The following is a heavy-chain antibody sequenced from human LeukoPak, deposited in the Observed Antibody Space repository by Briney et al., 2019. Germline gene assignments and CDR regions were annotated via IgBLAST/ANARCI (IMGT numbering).Heavy chain of an antibody. CDR1: GFTFSCYW. J-gene: IGHJ1*01. V-gene: IGHV3-7*01. CDR3: ALISGWYVRGYFQH. D-gene: IGHD6-19*01. CDR2: IKQDGSEK. Sequence: PGGSLRLSCAASGFTFSCYWMSWVRQAPGKGLEWVANIKQDGSEKYYVDSVKGRFTISRDNAKNSLYLQMNSLRAEDTAVYYCALISGWYVRGYFQHWGQGTLVTVSS.